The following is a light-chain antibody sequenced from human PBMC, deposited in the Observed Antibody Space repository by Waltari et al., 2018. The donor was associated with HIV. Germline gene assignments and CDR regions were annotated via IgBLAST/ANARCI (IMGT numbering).Light chain of an antibody. CDR1: SSDVGGYNY. J-gene: IGLJ2*01. CDR2: EVT. Sequence: QSALTQPASVSGSPGQSITISCTGTSSDVGGYNYVSWYPQHPGKAPKLMIYEVTNRPSGVSTRFSGSKSANTASLTISGLQAEDEADYYCSSYTTSSTLVFGGGTKVTVL. CDR3: SSYTTSSTLV. V-gene: IGLV2-14*01.